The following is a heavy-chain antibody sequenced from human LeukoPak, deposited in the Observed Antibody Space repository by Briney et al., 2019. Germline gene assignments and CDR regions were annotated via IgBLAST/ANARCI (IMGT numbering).Heavy chain of an antibody. CDR3: AREGLNFDY. CDR2: ISHDGSNQ. J-gene: IGHJ4*02. Sequence: GGSLRLSCAVSGFTFTYYAMHWVRQAPGKGLEWVAVISHDGSNQQYADSVKGQVTISRDNAKNSLYLQMNSLRAEDTAVYYCAREGLNFDYRGQGTLVTVSS. CDR1: GFTFTYYA. V-gene: IGHV3-30-3*01.